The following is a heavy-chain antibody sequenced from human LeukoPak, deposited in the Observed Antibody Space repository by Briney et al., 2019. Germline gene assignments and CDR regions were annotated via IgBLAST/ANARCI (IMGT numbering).Heavy chain of an antibody. Sequence: GGSLRLSCAASGFTFRNFAMSWVRQAPGKGLEWVSVIYSGGRTYYADSVKGRFTISRDNSKNTLYLQMNSLRAEDTAVYYCASPYCSGVSCYWGSDAFDIWGQGTMVTVSS. CDR2: IYSGGRT. CDR3: ASPYCSGVSCYWGSDAFDI. D-gene: IGHD2-15*01. CDR1: GFTFRNFA. V-gene: IGHV3-53*01. J-gene: IGHJ3*02.